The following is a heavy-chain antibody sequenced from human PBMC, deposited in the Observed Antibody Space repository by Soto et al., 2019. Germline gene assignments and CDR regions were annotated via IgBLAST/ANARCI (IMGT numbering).Heavy chain of an antibody. Sequence: SLRLSSPASGFTFSSYGMHWLQHAPGKGLEWVAVIWYDENNKYYADSVKGRFTISRDNSKNTLYLQINSLRAEDTAVYYCARDLIAQHHYYYYYYGMDVWVQGTTVTVSS. CDR1: GFTFSSYG. CDR2: IWYDENNK. J-gene: IGHJ6*02. D-gene: IGHD6-13*01. CDR3: ARDLIAQHHYYYYYYGMDV. V-gene: IGHV3-33*01.